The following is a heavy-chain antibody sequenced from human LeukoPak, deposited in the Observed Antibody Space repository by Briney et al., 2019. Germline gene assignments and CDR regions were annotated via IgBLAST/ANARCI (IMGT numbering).Heavy chain of an antibody. CDR2: ISDDGAST. Sequence: PGGSLRLSCAASGFTFAIHAMTWVRQAPGKGLEWVSGISDDGASTHYAESVKGQFTISRDNSQNTLFLQMNSLRVEDTAIYYCAKDSYVSGRPLHTFDVWGQGTMVTVSS. CDR1: GFTFAIHA. V-gene: IGHV3-23*01. J-gene: IGHJ3*01. D-gene: IGHD3-10*01. CDR3: AKDSYVSGRPLHTFDV.